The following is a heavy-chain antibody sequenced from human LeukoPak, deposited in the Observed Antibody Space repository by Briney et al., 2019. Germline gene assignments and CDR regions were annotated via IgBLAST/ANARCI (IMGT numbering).Heavy chain of an antibody. D-gene: IGHD2-2*01. CDR3: AKGNIVVVSAAPFDY. Sequence: PGGSLRLSCAASGFTFSSYSMNWVRQAPGKGLEWVSSISSSSSYIYYADSVKGRFTISRDNSKNTLYLQMNSLRVEDTALYYCAKGNIVVVSAAPFDYWGQGTLVTVSS. CDR2: ISSSSSYI. CDR1: GFTFSSYS. J-gene: IGHJ4*02. V-gene: IGHV3-21*01.